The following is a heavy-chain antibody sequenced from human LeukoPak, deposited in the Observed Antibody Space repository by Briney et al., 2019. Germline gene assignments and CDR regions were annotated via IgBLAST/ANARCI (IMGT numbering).Heavy chain of an antibody. Sequence: GGSLRLSCAASGFPFSSYAMSWVRQAPERGLEWVSAISGDGGSAPYADSVKGRFTISRDNSKNTLYLQMNSLRAEDTAVYYCAKDLGVLVGAPFYWGQGTLVTVSS. CDR2: ISGDGGSA. J-gene: IGHJ4*02. D-gene: IGHD1-26*01. CDR3: AKDLGVLVGAPFY. CDR1: GFPFSSYA. V-gene: IGHV3-23*01.